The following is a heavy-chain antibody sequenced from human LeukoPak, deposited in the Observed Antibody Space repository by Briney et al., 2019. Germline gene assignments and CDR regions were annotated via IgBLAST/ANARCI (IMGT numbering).Heavy chain of an antibody. D-gene: IGHD3-22*01. CDR3: AKDNGYYYDSSAGCFDL. J-gene: IGHJ2*01. CDR1: GFTFSSYG. CDR2: IRYDGSNK. V-gene: IGHV3-30*02. Sequence: GGSLRLSCAASGFTFSSYGMHWVRQAPGKGLEWVAFIRYDGSNKYYADSVKGRFTISRDNSKNTLYLQMNSLRAEDTAVYYCAKDNGYYYDSSAGCFDLWGRGTLVTVSS.